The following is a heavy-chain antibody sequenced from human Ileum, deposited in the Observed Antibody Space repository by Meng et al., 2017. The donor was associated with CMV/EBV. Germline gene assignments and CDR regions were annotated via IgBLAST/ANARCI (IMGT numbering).Heavy chain of an antibody. D-gene: IGHD3-16*01. CDR2: AYFNGDK. CDR1: GFSFTTDGVG. CDR3: GNRRAAYAYHGLDV. V-gene: IGHV2-5*01. J-gene: IGHJ6*02. Sequence: SGPTLVKPTQTLTLTCTFSGFSFTTDGVGVAWIRQPPGKALEWLAVAYFNGDKRYNPSLRNRLTITKDTSRNQVVLTMTNMDTVDTATYYCGNRRAAYAYHGLDVWGQGTTVTVSS.